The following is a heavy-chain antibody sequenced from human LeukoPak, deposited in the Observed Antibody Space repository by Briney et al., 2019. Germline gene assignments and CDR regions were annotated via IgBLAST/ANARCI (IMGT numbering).Heavy chain of an antibody. Sequence: SVKVSCKASGGTFSSYAISWVQQAPGQGLEWMGRIIPIFGTANYAQKFQGRVTITTDESTSTAYMELSSLRSEDTAVYYCARVGSSSGSLDYWGQGTLVTVSS. J-gene: IGHJ4*02. CDR1: GGTFSSYA. D-gene: IGHD6-19*01. V-gene: IGHV1-69*05. CDR3: ARVGSSSGSLDY. CDR2: IIPIFGTA.